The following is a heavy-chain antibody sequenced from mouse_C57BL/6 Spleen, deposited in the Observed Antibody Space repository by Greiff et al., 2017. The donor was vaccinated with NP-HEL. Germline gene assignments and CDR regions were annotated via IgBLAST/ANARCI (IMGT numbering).Heavy chain of an antibody. J-gene: IGHJ4*01. CDR3: ANYYGSSYGYYAMDY. CDR2: ISSGGSYT. V-gene: IGHV5-6*01. D-gene: IGHD1-1*01. Sequence: DVQLVESGGDLVKPGGSLKLSCAASGFTFSSYGMSWVRQTPDKRLEWVATISSGGSYTYYPDSVKGRFTISRDNAKNTLYLQMSSLKSEDTAMYYCANYYGSSYGYYAMDYWGQGTSVTVSS. CDR1: GFTFSSYG.